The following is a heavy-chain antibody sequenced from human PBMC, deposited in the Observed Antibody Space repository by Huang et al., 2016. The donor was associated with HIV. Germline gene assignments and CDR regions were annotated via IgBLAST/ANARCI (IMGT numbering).Heavy chain of an antibody. D-gene: IGHD2-21*02. CDR1: GDSISGSTYY. Sequence: QLQLQEAGPGLVKPSETLSLPCTVSGDSISGSTYYWGWIRQPPGKGLEWVGTIHYMGSTYYNPSRKSRVTISVDTSKNQFFLKLSSVTAADTAVYYCVRHQLVVVTEDYMDVWGKGTTVTVSS. J-gene: IGHJ6*03. V-gene: IGHV4-39*01. CDR2: IHYMGST. CDR3: VRHQLVVVTEDYMDV.